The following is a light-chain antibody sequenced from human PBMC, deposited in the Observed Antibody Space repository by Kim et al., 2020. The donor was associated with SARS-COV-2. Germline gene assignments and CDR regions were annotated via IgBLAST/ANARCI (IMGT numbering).Light chain of an antibody. CDR3: CSYAGSSTWV. V-gene: IGLV2-23*02. J-gene: IGLJ3*02. CDR1: SSNVGNYNL. Sequence: QSALTQPASVSGSPGQSITISCTGTSSNVGNYNLVSWYQQHPGKAPKLMIYEVSKRPSGVSNRFSGSKSGNTASLTISGLQAEDEGDYYCCSYAGSSTWVFGGGTKVTVL. CDR2: EVS.